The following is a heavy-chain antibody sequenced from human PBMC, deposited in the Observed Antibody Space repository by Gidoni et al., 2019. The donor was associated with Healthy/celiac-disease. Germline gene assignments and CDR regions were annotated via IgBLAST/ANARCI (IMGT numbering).Heavy chain of an antibody. CDR3: ARNLWFGELSNASDY. CDR1: GGTFSSYA. Sequence: VQLVQSGAAVKKPGSSVKVSCKASGGTFSSYAISWVRQAPGQGLEWMGGIIPILGTANYAQKFQGRVTITADESTSTAYMELSSLRSEDTAVYYCARNLWFGELSNASDYWGQGTLVTVSS. V-gene: IGHV1-69*01. D-gene: IGHD3-10*01. J-gene: IGHJ4*02. CDR2: IIPILGTA.